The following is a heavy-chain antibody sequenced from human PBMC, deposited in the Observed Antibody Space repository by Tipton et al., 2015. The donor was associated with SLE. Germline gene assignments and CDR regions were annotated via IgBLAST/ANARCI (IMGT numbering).Heavy chain of an antibody. CDR1: GGSFSGYY. J-gene: IGHJ4*02. D-gene: IGHD6-19*01. Sequence: TLSLTCAVYGGSFSGYYWNWIRQPPGKGLEWIGEINHSGSTNYNPSLKSRVTISVDTSKNQFSLKLSSVTAADTAVYYCAGSSGPRDYWGQGTLVTVSS. CDR3: AGSSGPRDY. CDR2: INHSGST. V-gene: IGHV4-34*01.